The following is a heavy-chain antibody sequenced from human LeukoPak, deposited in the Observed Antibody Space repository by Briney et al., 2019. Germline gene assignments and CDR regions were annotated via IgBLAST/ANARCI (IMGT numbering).Heavy chain of an antibody. CDR2: IIPIFGIA. J-gene: IGHJ4*02. D-gene: IGHD2-15*01. V-gene: IGHV1-69*17. CDR1: GGTFISYA. CDR3: ALDPCSGGSCYSAYFDY. Sequence: SVKVSCKASGGTFISYAISWVRQAPGQGLEWMGRIIPIFGIANYAQKFQGRVTITADKSTSTAYMELSSLGSEDTAVYYCALDPCSGGSCYSAYFDYWGQGTLVTVSS.